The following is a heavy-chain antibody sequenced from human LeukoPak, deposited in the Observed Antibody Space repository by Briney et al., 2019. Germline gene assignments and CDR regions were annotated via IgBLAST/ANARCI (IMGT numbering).Heavy chain of an antibody. V-gene: IGHV3-21*01. CDR1: GFTFSSYS. CDR2: ISSSSSYI. CDR3: ARSDDKQYYFDY. Sequence: PGGSLRLSCAASGFTFSSYSMNWVRQAPGKGLEWVSSISSSSSYIYYADSVKGRFTISRDNAKNSLYLQMNSLRAEDTAVYYCARSDDKQYYFDYWGQGTLVTVSS. J-gene: IGHJ4*02.